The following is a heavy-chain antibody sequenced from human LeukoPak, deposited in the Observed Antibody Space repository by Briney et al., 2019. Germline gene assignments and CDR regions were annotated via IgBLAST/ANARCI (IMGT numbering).Heavy chain of an antibody. CDR2: ISSSSSTI. J-gene: IGHJ6*03. CDR3: AKDRDYYYMDV. CDR1: GFIFSSYS. Sequence: GGSLRLSCAASGFIFSSYSMNWVRQAPGKGLEWVSYISSSSSTIYYADSVKGRFTISRDNAKNSLYLQMNSLRAEDTALYYCAKDRDYYYMDVWGKGTTVTVSS. V-gene: IGHV3-48*01.